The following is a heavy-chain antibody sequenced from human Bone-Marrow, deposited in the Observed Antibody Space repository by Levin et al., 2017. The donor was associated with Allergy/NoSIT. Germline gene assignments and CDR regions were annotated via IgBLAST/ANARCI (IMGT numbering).Heavy chain of an antibody. CDR3: AARSFTSGRRTRAFDL. J-gene: IGHJ3*01. CDR2: IWHSGST. D-gene: IGHD1-1*01. Sequence: LTCAVSGDSITSSYWWSWVRQPPGKGLEWIGEIWHSGSTYYNPSLKSGVTISVDKSKNNFSLKLSSVTAADTAVYFCAARSFTSGRRTRAFDLWGQGTMVTVSS. V-gene: IGHV4-4*01. CDR1: GDSITSSYW.